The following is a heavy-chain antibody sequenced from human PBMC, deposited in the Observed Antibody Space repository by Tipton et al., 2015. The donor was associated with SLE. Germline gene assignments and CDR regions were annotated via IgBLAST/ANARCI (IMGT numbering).Heavy chain of an antibody. CDR2: ISYDGSNK. CDR1: GFTFSSYA. D-gene: IGHD2-15*01. CDR3: ARGLYCSGGSCYWDFDY. V-gene: IGHV3-30*04. Sequence: SLRLSCAASGFTFSSYAMHWVRQAPGKGLEWVAVISYDGSNKYYADSVKGRFTISRDNSKNTLYLQMNSLRAEDTAVYYCARGLYCSGGSCYWDFDYWGQGTLVTVSS. J-gene: IGHJ4*02.